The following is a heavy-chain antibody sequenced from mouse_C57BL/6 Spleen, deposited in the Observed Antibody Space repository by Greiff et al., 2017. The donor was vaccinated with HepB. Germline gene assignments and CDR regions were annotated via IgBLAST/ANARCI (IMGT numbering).Heavy chain of an antibody. CDR2: FNPSNGGT. Sequence: QVQLQQPGTELVKPGASVKLSCKASGYTFTSYWMHWVKQRPGQGLEWIGNFNPSNGGTNYNEKFKSKATLTVDKSSSTAYMQLSSLTSEDSAVYYCARGELGLAWFAYWGQGTLVTVSA. D-gene: IGHD4-1*01. CDR1: GYTFTSYW. J-gene: IGHJ3*01. CDR3: ARGELGLAWFAY. V-gene: IGHV1-53*01.